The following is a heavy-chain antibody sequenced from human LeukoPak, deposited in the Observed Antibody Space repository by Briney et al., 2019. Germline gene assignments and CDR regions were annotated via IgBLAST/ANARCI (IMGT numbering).Heavy chain of an antibody. CDR2: IYRDGRT. Sequence: GGSLRLSCAASGFVVSTNYMTWVRQPPGKGLEWVSVIYRDGRTFYTDSVKGRFTISRDNSKNTVYLQMSSLRVEDTAVYYCAKSLTYYHENSDSIWGQGTLVTVSS. J-gene: IGHJ4*02. V-gene: IGHV3-53*01. CDR3: AKSLTYYHENSDSI. CDR1: GFVVSTNY. D-gene: IGHD3-22*01.